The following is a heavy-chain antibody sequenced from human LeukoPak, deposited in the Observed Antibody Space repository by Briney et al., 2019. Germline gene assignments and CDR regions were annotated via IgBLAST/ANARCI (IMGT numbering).Heavy chain of an antibody. D-gene: IGHD2-15*01. Sequence: GGSLRLSCAASGFTFSSYAMSWVRQAPGKGLEWVSSISSSSSYIYYADSVKGRFTISRDNAKNSLYLQMNSLRAEDTAVYYCARRVAPDWYFDLWGRGTLVTVSS. J-gene: IGHJ2*01. CDR3: ARRVAPDWYFDL. V-gene: IGHV3-21*01. CDR1: GFTFSSYA. CDR2: ISSSSSYI.